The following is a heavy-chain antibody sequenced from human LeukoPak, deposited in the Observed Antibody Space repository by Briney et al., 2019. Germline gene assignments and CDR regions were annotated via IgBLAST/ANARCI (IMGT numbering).Heavy chain of an antibody. CDR1: GYTFTTYG. Sequence: APVKVSFTAFGYTFTTYGISWVRQAPGYVLYWLGCISPYNGDTNYAQKFQGRVTMTTDTSTSTAYMELRSLRSDDTAVYYCARGRGDAHYFYYYGMDLWGQGTTVTVSS. J-gene: IGHJ6*02. CDR2: ISPYNGDT. V-gene: IGHV1-18*01. D-gene: IGHD3-10*01. CDR3: ARGRGDAHYFYYYGMDL.